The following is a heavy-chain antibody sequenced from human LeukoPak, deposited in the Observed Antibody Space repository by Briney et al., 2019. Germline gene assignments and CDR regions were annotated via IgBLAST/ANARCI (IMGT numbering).Heavy chain of an antibody. CDR3: ARDLRHSSSWYYFDY. D-gene: IGHD6-13*01. Sequence: GGSLRLSCADSGFTFSSYAMHWVRQAPGKGLEWAAVISYDGNNKYYADSVKGRFTISRDNSKSTLYLQMNSLRVEDTAVYYCARDLRHSSSWYYFDYWGQGTLVTVSS. CDR1: GFTFSSYA. J-gene: IGHJ4*02. V-gene: IGHV3-30*04. CDR2: ISYDGNNK.